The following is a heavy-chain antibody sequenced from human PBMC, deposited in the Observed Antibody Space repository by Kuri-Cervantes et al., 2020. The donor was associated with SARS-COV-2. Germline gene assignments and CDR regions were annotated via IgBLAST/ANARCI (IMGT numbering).Heavy chain of an antibody. J-gene: IGHJ3*02. CDR1: GFTFTSHA. D-gene: IGHD3-10*01. CDR2: ISYDGNNK. CDR3: AAELVDAFDI. V-gene: IGHV3-30*03. Sequence: GGSLRLSCAVSGFTFTSHAMHWVRQAPGSGLEWVALISYDGNNKFYADSVKGRFTISRDNSKNTLYLQMNSLRAEDTAVYYCAAELVDAFDIWGQGTMVTVSS.